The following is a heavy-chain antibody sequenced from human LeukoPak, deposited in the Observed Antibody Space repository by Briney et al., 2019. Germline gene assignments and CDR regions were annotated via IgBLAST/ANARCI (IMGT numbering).Heavy chain of an antibody. J-gene: IGHJ4*02. CDR2: ISAYNDNT. V-gene: IGHV1-18*01. D-gene: IGHD2-15*01. Sequence: ASVKVSCKASVYPFSNYGISWVRQAPGQGLQWMGWISAYNDNTNYAQQLQGRLTMTTDTFPTTAYMELRSLRSDDTAVYFCATDHSLEDCSGEACYSGAHDYWGQGTLVTVSS. CDR1: VYPFSNYG. CDR3: ATDHSLEDCSGEACYSGAHDY.